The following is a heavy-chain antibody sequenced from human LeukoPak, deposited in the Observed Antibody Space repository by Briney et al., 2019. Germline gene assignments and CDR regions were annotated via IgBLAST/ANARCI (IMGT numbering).Heavy chain of an antibody. CDR3: ARNYYDSSGYYDY. CDR2: ISYDGSNK. CDR1: GFTFSSYA. D-gene: IGHD3-22*01. V-gene: IGHV3-30-3*01. J-gene: IGHJ4*02. Sequence: GGSLRLPCAASGFTFSSYAMHWVRQAPGKGLEWVAVISYDGSNKYYADSVKGRFTISRDNSKNTLYLQMNSLRAEDTAVYYCARNYYDSSGYYDYWGQGTLVTVSS.